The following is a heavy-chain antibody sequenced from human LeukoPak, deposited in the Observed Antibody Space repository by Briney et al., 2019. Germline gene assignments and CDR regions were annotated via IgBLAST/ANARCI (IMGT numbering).Heavy chain of an antibody. CDR3: ARDNSVGDTAWWFDP. CDR1: GYTFTSYY. CDR2: INPSGGRT. Sequence: GASVKVSCKASGYTFTSYYMHLVRQAPGQGREWMGIINPSGGRTSYAQKFQGRVTMTRDMSTSTDYMELSSLRSEDTAVYYCARDNSVGDTAWWFDPWGQGTLVTVSS. J-gene: IGHJ5*02. D-gene: IGHD1-26*01. V-gene: IGHV1-46*01.